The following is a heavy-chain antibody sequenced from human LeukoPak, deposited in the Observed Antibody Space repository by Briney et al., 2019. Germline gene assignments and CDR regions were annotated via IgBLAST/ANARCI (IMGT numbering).Heavy chain of an antibody. V-gene: IGHV4-34*01. CDR3: ARFSPYCSSTSCYLDLSYYYYGMDV. CDR2: INHSGST. D-gene: IGHD2-2*01. Sequence: SETLSLTCAVYGGSFSGYYWSWMRQPPGKGLEWIGEINHSGSTNYNPSLKSRVTISVDTSKNQFSLKLSSVTAADTAVYYCARFSPYCSSTSCYLDLSYYYYGMDVWGQGTTVTVSS. J-gene: IGHJ6*02. CDR1: GGSFSGYY.